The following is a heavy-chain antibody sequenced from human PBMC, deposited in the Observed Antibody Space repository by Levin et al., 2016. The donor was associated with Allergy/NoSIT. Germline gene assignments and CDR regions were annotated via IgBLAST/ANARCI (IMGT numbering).Heavy chain of an antibody. CDR2: ISAYNGNT. V-gene: IGHV1-18*01. CDR3: ATVLRYFDWPQSFYGMDV. D-gene: IGHD3-9*01. Sequence: ASVKVSCKASGYTFTSYGISWVRQAPGQGLEWMGWISAYNGNTNYAQKFQGRVTITADESTSTAYMELSSLRSEDTAVYYCATVLRYFDWPQSFYGMDVWGQGTTVTVSS. CDR1: GYTFTSYG. J-gene: IGHJ6*02.